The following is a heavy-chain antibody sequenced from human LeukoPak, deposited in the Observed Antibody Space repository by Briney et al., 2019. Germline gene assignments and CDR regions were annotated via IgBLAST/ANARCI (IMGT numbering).Heavy chain of an antibody. CDR2: INPSGGST. CDR3: AREKRSITIFGVVTYYFDY. V-gene: IGHV1-46*01. J-gene: IGHJ4*02. Sequence: GASVKVSCKASGYTFTSYYMHWVRQAPGQGLEWMGIINPSGGSTSYAQKFQGRVTMTRDTSTSTVYMELSSLRAEDTAVYYCAREKRSITIFGVVTYYFDYWGQGTLVTVSS. CDR1: GYTFTSYY. D-gene: IGHD3-3*01.